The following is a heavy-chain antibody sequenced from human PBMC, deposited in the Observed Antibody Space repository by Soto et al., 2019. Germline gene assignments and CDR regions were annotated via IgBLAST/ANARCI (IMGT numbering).Heavy chain of an antibody. D-gene: IGHD3-10*01. V-gene: IGHV4-39*01. J-gene: IGHJ4*02. CDR3: ARRAPGVYFDY. Sequence: QLQLQESGPGLMKPSETLSLTCTVSGGSISSTSYYWGWIRQPPGKGLEWIGNIYYRGSTYYNVSLKTRATISVDTSKNQFALQLNSVTAADTAVYYCARRAPGVYFDYWGQGTLVTVSP. CDR2: IYYRGST. CDR1: GGSISSTSYY.